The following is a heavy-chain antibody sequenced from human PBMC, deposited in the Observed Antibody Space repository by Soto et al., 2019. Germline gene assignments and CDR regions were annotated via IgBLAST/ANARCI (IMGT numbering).Heavy chain of an antibody. CDR3: ASERGGHDY. Sequence: SETLSLTCAVYGGSFRGYYWSWIRQPPGKGLEWIGEINHSGSTNYNPSLKSRVTISVDTSKNQFSLKLSSVTAADTAVYYCASERGGHDYWGQGTLVTVSS. D-gene: IGHD2-15*01. CDR1: GGSFRGYY. CDR2: INHSGST. J-gene: IGHJ4*02. V-gene: IGHV4-34*01.